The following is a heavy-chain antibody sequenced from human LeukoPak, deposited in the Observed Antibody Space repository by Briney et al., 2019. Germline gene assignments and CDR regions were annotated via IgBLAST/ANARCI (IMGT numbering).Heavy chain of an antibody. D-gene: IGHD1-1*01. J-gene: IGHJ4*02. V-gene: IGHV1-2*02. CDR2: INPNSGGT. CDR1: GYTFTGYY. Sequence: ASVKVSCKASGYTFTGYYMHWVRQAPGQGLEWMGWINPNSGGTNYAQKFQGRVTMTRDTSISTAYMELSRLRSDDTAVYYWARGGRNGGGWPYFDYWGQGTLVTVSS. CDR3: ARGGRNGGGWPYFDY.